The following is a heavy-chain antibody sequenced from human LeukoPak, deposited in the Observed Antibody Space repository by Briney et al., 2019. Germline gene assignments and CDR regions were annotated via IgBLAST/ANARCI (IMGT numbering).Heavy chain of an antibody. CDR2: IDHAGTT. D-gene: IGHD3-22*01. J-gene: IGHJ4*02. CDR3: ARDHYDSSGYPYYFDY. CDR1: GGSITTNDYW. V-gene: IGHV4-39*02. Sequence: SETLSLTCVVSGGSITTNDYWWGWIRQPPGKGLEWIGTIDHAGTTFYNVSLKSRVTISVDTPNNQFSLRLNSVGAADTAVYYCARDHYDSSGYPYYFDYWGQGTLVTVSS.